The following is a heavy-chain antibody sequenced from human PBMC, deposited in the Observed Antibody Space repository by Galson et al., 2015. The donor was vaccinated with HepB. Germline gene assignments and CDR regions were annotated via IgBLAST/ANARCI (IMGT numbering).Heavy chain of an antibody. J-gene: IGHJ4*02. CDR1: GFTFDDYA. CDR2: ISWNCGSI. V-gene: IGHV3-9*01. D-gene: IGHD5-12*01. CDR3: ARGGYSDY. Sequence: SLRLSCAASGFTFDDYAMHWVRQAPGKGLEWVSGISWNCGSIGYADSVKGRFTISRDNAKNSLYLQMNSLRAEDTALYYCARGGYSDYWVQGTLVPVSS.